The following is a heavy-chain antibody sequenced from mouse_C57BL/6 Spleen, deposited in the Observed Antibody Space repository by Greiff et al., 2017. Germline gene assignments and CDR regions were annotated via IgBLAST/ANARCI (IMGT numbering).Heavy chain of an antibody. CDR1: GYTFTSYT. J-gene: IGHJ1*03. D-gene: IGHD2-2*01. V-gene: IGHV1-4*01. CDR2: INPSSGYT. Sequence: QVQLQQSGAELVRPGASVTMSCKASGYTFTSYTMHWVKQRPGQGLEWIGYINPSSGYTKYTQKFKDKATLTADKSSSTAYMHLGSLTSEVSAVYCCARSVGYDVRYFDVWGTGTTVTVSS. CDR3: ARSVGYDVRYFDV.